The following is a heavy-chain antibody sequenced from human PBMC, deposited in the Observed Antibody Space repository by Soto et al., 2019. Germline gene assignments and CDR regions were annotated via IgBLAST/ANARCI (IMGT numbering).Heavy chain of an antibody. CDR3: ARKGGYYVLGDGYYFGGVRDV. CDR2: INHSGST. CDR1: GGSFSGYY. Sequence: SETLSLTCAVYGGSFSGYYWSWIRQPPGKGLEWIGEINHSGSTNYNPSLKSRVTISVDTSKNQFSLKLSSVTAADTAVYYCARKGGYYVLGDGYYFGGVRDVGGQVTTVT. J-gene: IGHJ6*02. V-gene: IGHV4-34*01. D-gene: IGHD3-3*01.